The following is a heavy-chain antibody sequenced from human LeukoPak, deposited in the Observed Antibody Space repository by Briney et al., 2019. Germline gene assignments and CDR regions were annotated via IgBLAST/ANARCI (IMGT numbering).Heavy chain of an antibody. CDR1: GFTFSSYA. J-gene: IGHJ6*02. D-gene: IGHD3-22*01. Sequence: GGSLRLSCEASGFTFSSYAMHWVRQAPGKGLEWVAVISYDGSNKYYADPVKGRFTISRDNSKNTLYLQMNSLRAEDTAVYYCARELYYYDSSGYYRYYYGMDVWGQGTTVTVSS. CDR2: ISYDGSNK. V-gene: IGHV3-30*04. CDR3: ARELYYYDSSGYYRYYYGMDV.